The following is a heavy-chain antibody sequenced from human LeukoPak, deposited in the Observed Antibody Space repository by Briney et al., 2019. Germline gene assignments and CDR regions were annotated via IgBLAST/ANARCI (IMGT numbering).Heavy chain of an antibody. Sequence: PGGSLRLSCAASGYSFSTHSMTWVRLAPGKGLEWLSFISISGSSRHYADSVKGRFTISRDNAENSVYLPMNSLRTEDTAVYYCARGGIPHYSDNTGFFFGQFWGQGTRVTVSS. V-gene: IGHV3-48*04. J-gene: IGHJ4*02. CDR2: ISISGSSR. D-gene: IGHD3-22*01. CDR3: ARGGIPHYSDNTGFFFGQF. CDR1: GYSFSTHS.